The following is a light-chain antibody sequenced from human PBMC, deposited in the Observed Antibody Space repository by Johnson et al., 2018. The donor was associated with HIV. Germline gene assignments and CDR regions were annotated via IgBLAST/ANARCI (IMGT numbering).Light chain of an antibody. V-gene: IGLV1-51*02. CDR2: ENK. CDR3: GAWDSGLTAHFV. CDR1: SSNIGNNY. J-gene: IGLJ1*01. Sequence: QAVLTQPPSVSAAPGQKVTISCSGSSSNIGNNYVSWYQQLPGTAPKLLIYENKKRPSWIADRFSASKSGTSATLDITGLQTGDEADYYCGAWDSGLTAHFVFGSGTTITVL.